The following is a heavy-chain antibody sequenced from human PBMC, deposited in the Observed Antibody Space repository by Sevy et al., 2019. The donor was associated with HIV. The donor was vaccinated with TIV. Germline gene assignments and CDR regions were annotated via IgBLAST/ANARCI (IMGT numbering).Heavy chain of an antibody. CDR2: IWYDGSNK. V-gene: IGHV3-33*01. J-gene: IGHJ6*02. CDR3: ARTSLRNYYDSSGYYSRYYYYYGMDV. CDR1: GFTFSSYG. D-gene: IGHD3-22*01. Sequence: GGSLRLSCAASGFTFSSYGMHWVRQAPGKGLEWVAVIWYDGSNKYYADSVKGRFTISRDNSKNTLYLKMNSLRAEDTAVYYCARTSLRNYYDSSGYYSRYYYYYGMDVWGQGTTVTVSS.